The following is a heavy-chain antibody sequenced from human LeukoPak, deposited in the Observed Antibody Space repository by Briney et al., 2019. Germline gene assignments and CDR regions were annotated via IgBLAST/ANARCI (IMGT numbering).Heavy chain of an antibody. CDR2: IRYDGTKT. V-gene: IGHV3-30*02. CDR1: GFQFSRNG. Sequence: GGSLRLSCTASGFQFSRNGMHWVRQAPGKGLEWVAFIRYDGTKTFYGDSVRGRFTISRDNSKNTLYLEMNSLRHGDTAVYSCARDFDDVNGNFYYIPDFWGQGTLVTVSS. J-gene: IGHJ4*02. CDR3: ARDFDDVNGNFYYIPDF. D-gene: IGHD2-8*01.